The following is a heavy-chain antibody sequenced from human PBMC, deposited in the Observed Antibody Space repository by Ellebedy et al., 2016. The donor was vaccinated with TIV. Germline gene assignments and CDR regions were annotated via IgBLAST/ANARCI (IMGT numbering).Heavy chain of an antibody. CDR2: ISNGGGIT. D-gene: IGHD3-22*01. CDR1: GFAFSDYA. Sequence: GESLKISCAASGFAFSDYAMNWVRQAPGKGLEWVTVISNGGGITYYADSVEGRFTISRDNSKNTLYLQMNSLRAEDTAVYYCAREFYYDSRYFDLWGRGTLVTVSS. CDR3: AREFYYDSRYFDL. V-gene: IGHV3-23*01. J-gene: IGHJ2*01.